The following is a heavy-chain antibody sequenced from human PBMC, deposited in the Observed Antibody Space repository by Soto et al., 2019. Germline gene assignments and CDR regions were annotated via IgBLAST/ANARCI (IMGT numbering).Heavy chain of an antibody. J-gene: IGHJ6*02. D-gene: IGHD6-13*01. Sequence: ASVKVSCKASGFTFTSSAVQWVRQARGQRLEWIGWIVVGSGDTNSAQKFQKRVTITRVMSTSTAYIELSSLRSEDTAVYYCAATIIAAVGTGYYYGMDVWDQGTTVTVSS. CDR1: GFTFTSSA. CDR2: IVVGSGDT. CDR3: AATIIAAVGTGYYYGMDV. V-gene: IGHV1-58*01.